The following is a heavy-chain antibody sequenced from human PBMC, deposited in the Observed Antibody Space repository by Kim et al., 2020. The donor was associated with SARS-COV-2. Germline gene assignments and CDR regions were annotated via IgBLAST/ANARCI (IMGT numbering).Heavy chain of an antibody. CDR3: ARGLHGVVVVAATHDHQRNVWWFDP. CDR2: INHSGST. D-gene: IGHD2-15*01. CDR1: GGSFSGYY. Sequence: SETLSLTCTVYGGSFSGYYWSWIRQPPGKGLEWIGEINHSGSTNYNPSLKSRVTISVDTSKNQFSLKLSSVTAADTAVYYCARGLHGVVVVAATHDHQRNVWWFDPWGQGTLVTVSS. V-gene: IGHV4-34*01. J-gene: IGHJ5*02.